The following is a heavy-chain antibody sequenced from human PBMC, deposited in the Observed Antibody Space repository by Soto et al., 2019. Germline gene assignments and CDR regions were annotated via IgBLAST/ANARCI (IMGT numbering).Heavy chain of an antibody. Sequence: QVQLVESGGGVVQPERSLRLSCATSGFTFSGFCMHWVRQAPGKGLEWVAAISGDGSDKYYLDSVQGRFTISRDNTKHALYLQMNSLRTEDTDVYYCAKGTAVARQHFANWGQGTLVTVSS. CDR1: GFTFSGFC. J-gene: IGHJ4*02. V-gene: IGHV3-30*18. D-gene: IGHD6-19*01. CDR3: AKGTAVARQHFAN. CDR2: ISGDGSDK.